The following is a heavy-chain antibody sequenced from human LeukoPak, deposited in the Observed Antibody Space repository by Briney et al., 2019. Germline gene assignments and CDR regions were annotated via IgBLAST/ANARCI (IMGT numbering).Heavy chain of an antibody. Sequence: VASVKVSCKASGGTFSSYAISWVRQAPGQGLEWMGRIIPILGIANYAQKFQGRVTITADKSTSTAYMELSSLRSEDTAVYYCARIVGATTNYFDYWGQGTLVTVSS. D-gene: IGHD1-26*01. CDR3: ARIVGATTNYFDY. CDR2: IIPILGIA. CDR1: GGTFSSYA. V-gene: IGHV1-69*04. J-gene: IGHJ4*02.